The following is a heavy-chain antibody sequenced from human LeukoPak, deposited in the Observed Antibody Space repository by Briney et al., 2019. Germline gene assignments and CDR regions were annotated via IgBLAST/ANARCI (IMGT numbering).Heavy chain of an antibody. V-gene: IGHV1-2*02. CDR1: GYTFTYYH. D-gene: IGHD6-13*01. J-gene: IGHJ1*01. CDR2: INPNSGDT. CDR3: ARVLQQLAEYPH. Sequence: ASLKVSCKASGYTFTYYHLRWVRQAPGQGFEWMGWINPNSGDTKYAQRFQGRVTMTRDTSISTVHMELSRLISDDTAVYYCARVLQQLAEYPHWGQATLVTVSS.